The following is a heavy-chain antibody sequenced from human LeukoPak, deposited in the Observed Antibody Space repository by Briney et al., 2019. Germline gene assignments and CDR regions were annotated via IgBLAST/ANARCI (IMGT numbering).Heavy chain of an antibody. J-gene: IGHJ4*02. CDR2: ISGSRSDETT. V-gene: IGHV3-23*01. CDR1: GFRFTYYG. D-gene: IGHD2-21*02. Sequence: GGSLRLSCAASGFRFTYYGMSWVRQAPGKGLEWVSGISGSRSDETTYYADSVKGRFTISRDNSKDTLFLQMHSLRPGDTAVYYCVREDTPATANYWGQGTLVTISS. CDR3: VREDTPATANY.